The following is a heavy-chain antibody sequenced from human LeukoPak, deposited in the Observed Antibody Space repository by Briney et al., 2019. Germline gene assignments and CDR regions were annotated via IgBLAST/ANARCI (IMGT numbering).Heavy chain of an antibody. J-gene: IGHJ5*02. V-gene: IGHV3-23*01. Sequence: GGSLRLSCAASGFTFDDYGMSWVRQAPGKGLEWVSVISGSGGSTYYADSVKGRFTISRDNSKNTLYLQMNSLRAEDTAVYYCARGAYGSGSYGDNWFDPWGQGTLVTVSS. D-gene: IGHD3-10*01. CDR3: ARGAYGSGSYGDNWFDP. CDR1: GFTFDDYG. CDR2: ISGSGGST.